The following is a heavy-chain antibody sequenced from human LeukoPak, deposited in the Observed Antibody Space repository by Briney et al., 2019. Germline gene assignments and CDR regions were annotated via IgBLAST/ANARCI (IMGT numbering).Heavy chain of an antibody. D-gene: IGHD5-18*01. J-gene: IGHJ4*02. V-gene: IGHV3-7*01. CDR1: GFTFSSYG. CDR2: IKQDGSER. Sequence: GGSLRLSCAASGFTFSSYGMHWVRQAPGKGLEWVANIKQDGSERYYVDSVKGRFTISRDNAKNSLYVQMNDLRVEDTAVYYCARTARHLDYWGQGTLVTVSS. CDR3: ARTARHLDY.